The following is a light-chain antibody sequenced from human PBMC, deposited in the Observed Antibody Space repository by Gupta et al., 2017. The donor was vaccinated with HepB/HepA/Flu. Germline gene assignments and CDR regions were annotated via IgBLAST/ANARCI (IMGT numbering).Light chain of an antibody. CDR3: QQSDTIPYT. V-gene: IGKV1-39*01. CDR1: QSISAY. CDR2: GAS. J-gene: IGKJ2*01. Sequence: DIQMTQSPSSLSASVGDRVTITCRASQSISAYLNWYQQKPGRAPRLLIYGASNLQTGVPSRFSGSGSGTDFTLTITSLQPEDFASFYCQQSDTIPYTFGQGTKVEI.